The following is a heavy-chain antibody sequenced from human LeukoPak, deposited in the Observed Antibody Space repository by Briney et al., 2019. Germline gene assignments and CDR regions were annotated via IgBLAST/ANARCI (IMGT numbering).Heavy chain of an antibody. CDR2: INPNNGGT. CDR3: ARAGTMGIPQYSSSWYPVRNYYYYYMDV. V-gene: IGHV1-2*02. J-gene: IGHJ6*03. Sequence: ASVKVSCKASGYTFTGYYMQWVRQAPGQGLEWMGWINPNNGGTNYAQRFQGRVTMTRDTSISTAYMELSNLRPDDTAVYYCARAGTMGIPQYSSSWYPVRNYYYYYMDVWGKGTTVTVSS. CDR1: GYTFTGYY. D-gene: IGHD6-13*01.